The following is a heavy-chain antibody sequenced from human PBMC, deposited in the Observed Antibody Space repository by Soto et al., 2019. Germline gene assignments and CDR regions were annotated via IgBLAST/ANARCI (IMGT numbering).Heavy chain of an antibody. CDR2: INHSGST. D-gene: IGHD2-2*01. CDR3: AREGRVTR. V-gene: IGHV4-34*01. CDR1: GGSLSGYY. Sequence: SXTLSLTCAVYGGSLSGYYWSWIRQPPGKGLEWIGEINHSGSTNYNPSLKSRVTISVDTSKNQFSLKLSSVTAADTAVYYCAREGRVTRWGQGTLVTVSS. J-gene: IGHJ4*02.